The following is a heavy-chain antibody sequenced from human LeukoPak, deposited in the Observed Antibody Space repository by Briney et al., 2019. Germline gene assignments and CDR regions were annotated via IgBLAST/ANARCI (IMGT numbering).Heavy chain of an antibody. CDR1: GGTFSSYA. CDR3: AIDYGSRDAFDI. CDR2: IIPIFGTA. V-gene: IGHV1-69*13. D-gene: IGHD4-17*01. J-gene: IGHJ3*02. Sequence: SVKVSCKASGGTFSSYAISWVRQAPGQGLEWMGGIIPIFGTANYAQKFQGRVTITADESTSTACMELSSLRSEGTAVYYCAIDYGSRDAFDIWGQGTMVTVSS.